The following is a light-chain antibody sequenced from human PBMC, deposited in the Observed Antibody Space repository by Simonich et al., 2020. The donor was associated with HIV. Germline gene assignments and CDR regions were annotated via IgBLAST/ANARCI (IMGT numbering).Light chain of an antibody. CDR1: QIISSY. CDR2: AAS. V-gene: IGKV1-39*01. J-gene: IGKJ2*01. Sequence: DIPMTQSPSSLSASVGDRITITCRASQIISSYLNWYQQKTGKAPKLLFYAASSLQSGVPSRFSGSGSGTECTLTISSLQPDDFATYYCQQYHIYPYTFGQGTKLESK. CDR3: QQYHIYPYT.